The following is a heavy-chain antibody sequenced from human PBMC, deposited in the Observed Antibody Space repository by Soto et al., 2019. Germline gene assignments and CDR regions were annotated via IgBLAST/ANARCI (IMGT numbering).Heavy chain of an antibody. J-gene: IGHJ4*02. CDR1: GGTFSSYA. CDR2: IIPIFGTA. D-gene: IGHD2-15*01. V-gene: IGHV1-69*13. Sequence: VKVSCKASGGTFSSYAISWVRQAPGQGLEWMGGIIPIFGTANYAQKFQGRVTITADESTSTAYMELSSLRSEDTAVYYCASGPLVVVGNYFDYWGQGTLVTVSS. CDR3: ASGPLVVVGNYFDY.